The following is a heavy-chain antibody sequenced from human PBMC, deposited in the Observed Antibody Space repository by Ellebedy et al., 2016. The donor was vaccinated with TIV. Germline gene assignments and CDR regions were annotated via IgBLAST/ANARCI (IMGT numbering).Heavy chain of an antibody. J-gene: IGHJ4*02. V-gene: IGHV3-9*01. CDR1: GFTFDDYA. D-gene: IGHD2-21*01. CDR2: ISWNSGSI. CDR3: AGDNTGNSAFDS. Sequence: SLKISCAASGFTFDDYAMHWVRQAPGKGLEWVSGISWNSGSIGYADSVKGRFTISRDNAKNSLYLQMNSLRAEDTAVYYCAGDNTGNSAFDSWGQGILVTVSS.